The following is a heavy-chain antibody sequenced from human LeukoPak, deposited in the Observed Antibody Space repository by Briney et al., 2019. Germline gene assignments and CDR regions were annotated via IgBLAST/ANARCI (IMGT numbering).Heavy chain of an antibody. CDR3: ARDHPTAYCCSTSCYAKERYFDY. J-gene: IGHJ4*02. CDR2: ISAYNGNT. CDR1: GDTFTSYG. V-gene: IGHV1-18*01. Sequence: ASVKVSCKASGDTFTSYGISWVRQAPGQGLEWMGWISAYNGNTNYAQKLQGRVTMTTDTSTSTAYMELRSLRSDDTAVYYCARDHPTAYCCSTSCYAKERYFDYWGQGTLVTVSS. D-gene: IGHD2-2*01.